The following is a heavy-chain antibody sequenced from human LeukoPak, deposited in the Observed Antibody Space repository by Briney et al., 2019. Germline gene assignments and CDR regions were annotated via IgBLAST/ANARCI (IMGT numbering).Heavy chain of an antibody. Sequence: GGSLRLSCAASGFXVSSNYISWVRQAPGKGLEWVSVIYSGGSTYYADSVKGRFTISRDNSKNTLYLQMNSLRAEDTAVYYCASKGAHSSGYYFYEYWGQGTLVTVSS. CDR1: GFXVSSNY. V-gene: IGHV3-53*01. D-gene: IGHD3-22*01. CDR2: IYSGGST. CDR3: ASKGAHSSGYYFYEY. J-gene: IGHJ4*02.